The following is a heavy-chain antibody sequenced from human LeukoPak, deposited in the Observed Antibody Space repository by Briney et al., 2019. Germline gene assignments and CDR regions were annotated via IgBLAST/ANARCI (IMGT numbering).Heavy chain of an antibody. Sequence: ASVKVSCKVSGYTLTELSMHWVRQAPGKGLEWMGGFDPEDGETIYAQKFQGRVTMTEDTSTDTAYMELSSLRSEDTAVYYCARDIPDGYPNNWVIDYWGQGTLVTVSS. CDR2: FDPEDGET. J-gene: IGHJ4*02. V-gene: IGHV1-24*01. CDR1: GYTLTELS. CDR3: ARDIPDGYPNNWVIDY. D-gene: IGHD1-20*01.